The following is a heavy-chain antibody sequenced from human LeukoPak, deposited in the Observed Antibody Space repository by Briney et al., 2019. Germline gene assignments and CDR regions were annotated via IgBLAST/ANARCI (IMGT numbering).Heavy chain of an antibody. CDR1: GFTFSNAW. CDR2: IKSKIDGGTT. D-gene: IGHD4-17*01. Sequence: GGSLRLSCAASGFTFSNAWMSWVRQAPGKGLEWVGRIKSKIDGGTTDYAAPVKGRFTISRDDSKNTLYLQMNSLKTEDTAVYYCTTETAVTDHWGQGTLVTVSS. V-gene: IGHV3-15*01. CDR3: TTETAVTDH. J-gene: IGHJ4*02.